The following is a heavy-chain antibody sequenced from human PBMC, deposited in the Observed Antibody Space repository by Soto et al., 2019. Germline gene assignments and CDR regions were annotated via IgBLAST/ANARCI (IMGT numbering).Heavy chain of an antibody. D-gene: IGHD6-6*01. CDR1: GDSVSSNSAA. V-gene: IGHV6-1*01. CDR2: TYYRSKWYN. Sequence: SQTLSLTCAISGDSVSSNSAAWNWIRQSPSRGLEWLGRTYYRSKWYNDYAVSVKSRITINPDTSKNQFSLQLNSVTPEDTAVYYCAREMARWYSSSGAYYYYYGMDVWGQGTTVTVSS. CDR3: AREMARWYSSSGAYYYYYGMDV. J-gene: IGHJ6*02.